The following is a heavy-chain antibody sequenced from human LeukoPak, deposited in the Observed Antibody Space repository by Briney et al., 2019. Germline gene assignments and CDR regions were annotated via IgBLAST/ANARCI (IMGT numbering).Heavy chain of an antibody. CDR3: ASEGRNTPESPFDL. Sequence: PSQTLSLTCTVSGGSISSGDYYWSWIRQPPGKGLEWIGYIYYSGSTYYNPSLKSRVTISVDTSKNQFSLKLSSVTAADTAVYYCASEGRNTPESPFDLWGRGTLVTVSS. J-gene: IGHJ2*01. D-gene: IGHD2-2*02. CDR1: GGSISSGDYY. CDR2: IYYSGST. V-gene: IGHV4-30-4*08.